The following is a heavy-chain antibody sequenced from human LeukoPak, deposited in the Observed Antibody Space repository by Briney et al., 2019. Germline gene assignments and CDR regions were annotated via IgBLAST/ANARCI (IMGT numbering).Heavy chain of an antibody. CDR3: ARDLANIHTTGSTYDAIDI. CDR2: ISYDGSNK. CDR1: GFSFSSYA. Sequence: GGSLRLSCAASGFSFSSYAMHWVRQAPGKGLEWVAVISYDGSNKYYADSVKGRFTISRDNSKNTLFLQMNSLRAEDTAVYYCARDLANIHTTGSTYDAIDIWGQGTMVTVSS. J-gene: IGHJ3*02. V-gene: IGHV3-30*04. D-gene: IGHD1-1*01.